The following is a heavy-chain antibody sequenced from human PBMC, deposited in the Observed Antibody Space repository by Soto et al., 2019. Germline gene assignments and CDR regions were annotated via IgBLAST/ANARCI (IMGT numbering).Heavy chain of an antibody. Sequence: GESLKISCKGSGYSFTSYWIGWVRQMPGKGLEWMGIIYPGDPDTRYSPSFQGQVTISTDKSISPAYLQWSSLKASDTAMYYCARSRFPDIVVVVAATEYYFDYWGQGTLVTVSS. D-gene: IGHD2-15*01. CDR2: IYPGDPDT. CDR1: GYSFTSYW. J-gene: IGHJ4*02. CDR3: ARSRFPDIVVVVAATEYYFDY. V-gene: IGHV5-51*01.